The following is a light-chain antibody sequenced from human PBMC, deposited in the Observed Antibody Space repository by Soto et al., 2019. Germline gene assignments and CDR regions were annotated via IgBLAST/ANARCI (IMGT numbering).Light chain of an antibody. CDR3: SSYTSSSTLC. V-gene: IGLV2-14*01. Sequence: QSALTQPASVSGSPGQSITISCTGTSSDVGGYNYVSWYQQHPGKAPKLMIYEVSNRPSGVSNRFSGSKSGNTASLTISGLQAEDEAEYYCSSYTSSSTLCFGTGTKLTVL. CDR1: SSDVGGYNY. CDR2: EVS. J-gene: IGLJ1*01.